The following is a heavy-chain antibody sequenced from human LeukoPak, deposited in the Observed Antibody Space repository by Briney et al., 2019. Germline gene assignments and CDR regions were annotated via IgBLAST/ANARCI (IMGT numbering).Heavy chain of an antibody. CDR1: GGTFSSYA. CDR2: IIPIFGTA. CDR3: ASGKRQTVYEFDY. J-gene: IGHJ4*02. D-gene: IGHD2/OR15-2a*01. V-gene: IGHV1-69*13. Sequence: SVNVSCKASGGTFSSYAISWVRQTPGQGLEWMGGIIPIFGTANYAQKFQGRVTITADESTSTAYMELSSLRSEDTAVYYCASGKRQTVYEFDYWGQGTLVTVSS.